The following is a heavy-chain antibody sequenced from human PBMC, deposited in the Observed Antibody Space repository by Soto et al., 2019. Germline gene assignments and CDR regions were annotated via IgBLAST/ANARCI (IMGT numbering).Heavy chain of an antibody. D-gene: IGHD2-2*01. V-gene: IGHV3-23*01. CDR2: ISGGSGDST. Sequence: GGSLRLSCAASGFTFGNYAMNWVRQAPGKGLEWVSGISGGSGDSTFYADSVKGRFTISRDNSKNTLRLQMNSLRTEDTAVYYCAKNQPSWATRAAFDYWGQGTLVTVSS. J-gene: IGHJ4*02. CDR1: GFTFGNYA. CDR3: AKNQPSWATRAAFDY.